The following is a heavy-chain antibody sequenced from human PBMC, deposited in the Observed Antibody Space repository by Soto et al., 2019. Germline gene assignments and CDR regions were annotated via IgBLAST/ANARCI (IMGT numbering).Heavy chain of an antibody. CDR2: ISAYNGNT. Sequence: ASVKVSCKASGYTFTSYGISWVRQAPGQGLEWMGWISAYNGNTSYAQKLQGRVTMTTDTSTSTAYMELRSLRSDDTAVYYCARVRDYVFGYYFDYWGQGTLVTVSS. V-gene: IGHV1-18*04. CDR1: GYTFTSYG. J-gene: IGHJ4*02. CDR3: ARVRDYVFGYYFDY. D-gene: IGHD3-16*01.